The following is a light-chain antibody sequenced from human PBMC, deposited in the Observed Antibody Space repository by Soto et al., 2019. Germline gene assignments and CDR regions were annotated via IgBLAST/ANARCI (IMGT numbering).Light chain of an antibody. CDR1: SSDVGGYTY. J-gene: IGLJ1*01. Sequence: QSVLTRPASLSGSPRQSITISCTGSSSDVGGYTYVSWYQQHPGKAPKLMIYEVNNRPSGVSNRFSGSKSGNTASLTISGLQAEDEADYYCSSYTSSSTLYVFGTGTKVTVL. V-gene: IGLV2-14*01. CDR3: SSYTSSSTLYV. CDR2: EVN.